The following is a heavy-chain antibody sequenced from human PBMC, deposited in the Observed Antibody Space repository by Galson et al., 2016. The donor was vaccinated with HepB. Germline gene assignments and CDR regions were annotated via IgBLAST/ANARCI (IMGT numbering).Heavy chain of an antibody. CDR2: ISTSGTNT. CDR1: GFTFGDYY. CDR3: ARDPGYITAAPFFDY. Sequence: SLRLSCAASGFTFGDYYMTWIRQAPGKGLGWVSYISTSGTNTYYADSVKGRFTISRDNTKDSLYVQMNSLRVEDTALYYCARDPGYITAAPFFDYWGQGTLVTVSS. D-gene: IGHD5-24*01. J-gene: IGHJ4*02. V-gene: IGHV3-11*04.